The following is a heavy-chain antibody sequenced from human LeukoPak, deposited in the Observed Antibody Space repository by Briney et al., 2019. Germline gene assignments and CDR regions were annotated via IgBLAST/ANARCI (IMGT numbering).Heavy chain of an antibody. J-gene: IGHJ6*02. CDR3: ARDHQPHYYYYGMDV. V-gene: IGHV1-2*04. CDR1: GYTFTGYY. Sequence: WASVKVSCKASGYTFTGYYMHWVRQAPGQGLEWMGWINPNSGGTNYAQKFQGWVTMTRDTSISTAYMELSRLRSDDTAVYYCARDHQPHYYYYGMDVWGQGTTVTVSS. CDR2: INPNSGGT.